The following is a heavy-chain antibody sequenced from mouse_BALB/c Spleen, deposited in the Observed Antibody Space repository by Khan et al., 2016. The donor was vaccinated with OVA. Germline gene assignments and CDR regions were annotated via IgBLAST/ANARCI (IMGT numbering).Heavy chain of an antibody. V-gene: IGHV1S41*01. J-gene: IGHJ4*01. CDR2: IAPGCSNA. D-gene: IGHD1-1*01. CDR3: ARENYYGRSSYAMNY. Sequence: DLVKPGASVKLSCKASGYTFTSYWINWIKQSPGQCLEWIGRIAPGCSNAYYNDMFKGKATLTVDTSSSTAYIQLSSLSSEESAVYFCARENYYGRSSYAMNYWGQGTTVTVSS. CDR1: GYTFTSYW.